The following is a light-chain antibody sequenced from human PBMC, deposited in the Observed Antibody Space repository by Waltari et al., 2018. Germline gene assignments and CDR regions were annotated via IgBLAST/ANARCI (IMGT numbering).Light chain of an antibody. Sequence: QSALTQPASVSGSPGHSITISCIVSGRDIVASHYLPWYHRHPGKAPKLIIFDVSRRPSGVSHRFSGSKSGNTASLTISGLQTEDEADYYCSSYTTTNTLVIFGGGTNLAVL. CDR3: SSYTTTNTLVI. CDR1: GRDIVASHY. CDR2: DVS. V-gene: IGLV2-14*01. J-gene: IGLJ2*01.